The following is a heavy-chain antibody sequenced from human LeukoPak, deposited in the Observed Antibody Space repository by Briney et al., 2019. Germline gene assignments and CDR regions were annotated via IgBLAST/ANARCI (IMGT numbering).Heavy chain of an antibody. Sequence: PGGSLRLSCAASGFTFSTYAMSWVRQAPGKGLEWVSAITGGGGSTFYADSVKGRFTISRDNSKNTLYLQMNSLRAEDTAVYYCATMAADWFDPWGQGTLVTVSS. D-gene: IGHD6-13*01. CDR2: ITGGGGST. CDR1: GFTFSTYA. V-gene: IGHV3-23*01. J-gene: IGHJ5*02. CDR3: ATMAADWFDP.